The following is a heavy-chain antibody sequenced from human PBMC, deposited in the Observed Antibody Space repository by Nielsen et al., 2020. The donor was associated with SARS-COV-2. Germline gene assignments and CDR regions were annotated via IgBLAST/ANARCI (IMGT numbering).Heavy chain of an antibody. CDR1: GGSISSGGYY. V-gene: IGHV4-31*03. CDR2: IYYSGST. J-gene: IGHJ4*02. CDR3: ARYYYDSSGYYFFDY. D-gene: IGHD3-22*01. Sequence: SETLSLTCTVSGGSISSGGYYWSWIRQHPGKGLEWIGYIYYSGSTYYNPSLKSRVTISVDTSKNQFSLKLSSVTAADTAVYYCARYYYDSSGYYFFDYWGQGTLVTVSS.